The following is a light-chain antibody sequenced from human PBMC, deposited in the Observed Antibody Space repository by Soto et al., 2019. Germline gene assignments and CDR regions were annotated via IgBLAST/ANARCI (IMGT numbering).Light chain of an antibody. CDR1: SSDVGNYKY. J-gene: IGLJ1*01. CDR3: FSYTSSGAYV. V-gene: IGLV2-14*01. CDR2: EVS. Sequence: LTQPASVSGSPGQSITISCTGTSSDVGNYKYVSWYQQHPGKAPKLMIYEVSNRPSGVSNRFSGSKSGNTASLTISGLQAEDETDYYCFSYTSSGAYVFGTGTKVTVL.